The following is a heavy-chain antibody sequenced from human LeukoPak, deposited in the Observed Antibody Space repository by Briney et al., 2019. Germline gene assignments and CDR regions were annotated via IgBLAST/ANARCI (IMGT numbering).Heavy chain of an antibody. D-gene: IGHD3-10*01. Sequence: GGSLRLSCAASGFTFSSHSMNWVRQAPGKGLEWVSYISSSSSTIYYADSVKGRFTISRDNAKNSLYLQMNSLRDEDTAVYYCARDGPITMVRGVIAAFDYWGQGTLVTVSS. V-gene: IGHV3-48*02. CDR1: GFTFSSHS. J-gene: IGHJ4*02. CDR2: ISSSSSTI. CDR3: ARDGPITMVRGVIAAFDY.